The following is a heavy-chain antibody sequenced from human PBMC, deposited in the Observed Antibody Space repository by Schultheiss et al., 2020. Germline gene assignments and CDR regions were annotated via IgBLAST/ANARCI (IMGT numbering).Heavy chain of an antibody. Sequence: GGSLRLSCAASGFTFSSYAMSWVRQAPGKGLEWVSAISGSGGSTYYADSVKGRFTISRDNSKNTLYLQMNSLRAEDTALYYCAKDYGGKEGDYYYYYGMDVWGQGTTVTVSS. CDR1: GFTFSSYA. V-gene: IGHV3-23*01. CDR2: ISGSGGST. D-gene: IGHD4-23*01. J-gene: IGHJ6*02. CDR3: AKDYGGKEGDYYYYYGMDV.